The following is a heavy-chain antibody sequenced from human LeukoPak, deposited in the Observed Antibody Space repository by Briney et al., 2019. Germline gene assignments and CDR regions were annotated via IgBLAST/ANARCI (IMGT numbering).Heavy chain of an antibody. J-gene: IGHJ6*03. V-gene: IGHV4-38-2*02. CDR1: GSSISSGYY. CDR2: IYHSGST. Sequence: SETLSLTCTVSGSSISSGYYWGWIRQPPGKGLEWIGSIYHSGSTYYNPSLKSRVTISVDTSKNQFSLKLSSVTAADTAVYYCASSVDYYYYMDVWGKGTTVTVSS. CDR3: ASSVDYYYYMDV.